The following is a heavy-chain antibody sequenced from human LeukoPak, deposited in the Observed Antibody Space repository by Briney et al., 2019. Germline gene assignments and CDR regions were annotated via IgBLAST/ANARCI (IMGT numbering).Heavy chain of an antibody. CDR2: ISSSSGSSTI. CDR1: GFTFSRYS. V-gene: IGHV3-48*04. CDR3: ARESPGDYDYYMGV. J-gene: IGHJ6*03. Sequence: GGSLRLSCAASGFTFSRYSVNWVRQAPGKGLEWISYISSSSGSSTIYYADSVQGRFTVSRDNAKNSLYLQMNSLRAEDTAVYFCARESPGDYDYYMGVWGKGTTVTVSS.